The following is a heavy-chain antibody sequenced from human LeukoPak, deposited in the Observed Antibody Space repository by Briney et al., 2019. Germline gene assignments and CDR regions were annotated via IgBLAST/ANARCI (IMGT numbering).Heavy chain of an antibody. CDR2: IYYSGNT. D-gene: IGHD2-2*02. Sequence: SETLSLTCTVSGVSITTYYWSWIRQPPGKGLEWIGFIYYSGNTNYNPSLKSRVTISVDTSKNQFSLKLSSVTAADTAVYYCARAYTSWSFDYWGQGILVTVSS. J-gene: IGHJ4*02. CDR1: GVSITTYY. V-gene: IGHV4-59*01. CDR3: ARAYTSWSFDY.